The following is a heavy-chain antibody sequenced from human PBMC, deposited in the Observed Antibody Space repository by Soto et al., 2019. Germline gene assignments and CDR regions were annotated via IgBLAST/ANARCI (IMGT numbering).Heavy chain of an antibody. CDR3: AKDGFSGSGKYYFDY. CDR1: GFTFSNYA. D-gene: IGHD3-10*01. Sequence: EVHLLESGGGLVQPGGSLRLSCAASGFTFSNYAMNWVRQAPGKVLGWVSVISDSGDSTYYADSVKGRFTLSRDKSKNTLYLHMNSMTAEDTAVYYCAKDGFSGSGKYYFDYWGQGTLVTVSS. J-gene: IGHJ4*02. CDR2: ISDSGDST. V-gene: IGHV3-23*01.